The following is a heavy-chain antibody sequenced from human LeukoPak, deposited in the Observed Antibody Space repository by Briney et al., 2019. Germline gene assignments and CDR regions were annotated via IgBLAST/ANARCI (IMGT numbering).Heavy chain of an antibody. Sequence: SETLSLTCTVSGGSISSYYWSWIRQPPGKGLEWIGYIYYSGSANYNPSLKSRVTISVDTSKNQLSLKLSSVTAADTAVYYCARSVDSSGYYSNWGQGTLVTVSS. CDR2: IYYSGSA. V-gene: IGHV4-59*08. J-gene: IGHJ4*02. CDR1: GGSISSYY. D-gene: IGHD3-22*01. CDR3: ARSVDSSGYYSN.